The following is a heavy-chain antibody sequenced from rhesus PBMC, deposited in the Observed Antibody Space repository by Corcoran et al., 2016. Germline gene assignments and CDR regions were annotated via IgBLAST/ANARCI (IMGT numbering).Heavy chain of an antibody. D-gene: IGHD3-16*01. CDR1: GFTFSSYG. V-gene: IGHV3S5*01. CDR2: INSDGGTT. J-gene: IGHJ4*01. CDR3: AVTAYYSGSDFDY. Sequence: EVQLVETGGGLVQPGGSLKLSCAASGFTFSSYGMSWVRQSPGKGLEWVSAINSDGGTTDYADSVKGRFTISRENSKNTLSLQMNSLRAEDTAVYYCAVTAYYSGSDFDYWGQGVLVTVSS.